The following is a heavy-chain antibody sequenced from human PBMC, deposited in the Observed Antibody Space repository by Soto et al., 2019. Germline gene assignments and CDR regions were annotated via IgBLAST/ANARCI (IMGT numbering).Heavy chain of an antibody. J-gene: IGHJ3*02. V-gene: IGHV3-49*03. D-gene: IGHD4-17*01. Sequence: GGSLRLSCTASGFTFGDYAMSWFRQAPGKGLEWVGFIRSKAYGGTTEYAASVKGRFTISRDDSKSIAYLQMNSLKTEDTAVYYCTRPLTTVRLDAFDIWGQGTMVTVSS. CDR1: GFTFGDYA. CDR3: TRPLTTVRLDAFDI. CDR2: IRSKAYGGTT.